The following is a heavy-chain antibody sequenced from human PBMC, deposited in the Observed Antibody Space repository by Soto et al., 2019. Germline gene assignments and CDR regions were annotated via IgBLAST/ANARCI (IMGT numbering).Heavy chain of an antibody. CDR2: ISSSSYI. J-gene: IGHJ6*02. V-gene: IGHV3-21*01. CDR3: ARDPDTAMVTGYYYYGMDV. Sequence: PGGSLRLSCAASGFTFSSYSMNWVRQAPGKGLECVSSISSSSYIYYADSVKGRFTISRDNAKNPLYLQMNSLRAEDTAVYYCARDPDTAMVTGYYYYGMDVWGQGTTVTVSS. D-gene: IGHD5-18*01. CDR1: GFTFSSYS.